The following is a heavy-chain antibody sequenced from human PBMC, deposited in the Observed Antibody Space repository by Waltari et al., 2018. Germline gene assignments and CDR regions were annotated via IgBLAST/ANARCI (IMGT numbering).Heavy chain of an antibody. CDR3: ARERHRLMEEGYLMALDP. J-gene: IGHJ5*02. Sequence: QVKLVQSGAEVKKPGASVKVTCKASGYSFSDYGIRWMRQAPGHGLEWMGWSSRSNCHTNHAQKFQGRLIMTEDTSATTVYMELTYLTSDDTAVYYCARERHRLMEEGYLMALDPWGQGTLVTVSS. CDR2: SSRSNCHT. CDR1: GYSFSDYG. D-gene: IGHD3-3*01. V-gene: IGHV1-18*01.